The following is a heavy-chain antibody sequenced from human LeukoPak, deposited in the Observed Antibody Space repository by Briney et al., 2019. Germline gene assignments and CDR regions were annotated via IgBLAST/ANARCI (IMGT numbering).Heavy chain of an antibody. CDR1: GGSFSGYY. J-gene: IGHJ4*02. CDR3: ARSAFLVTAPGLYYFDY. Sequence: SETLSLTCAVYGGSFSGYYWSWIRQPPGKGLEWIGEINHSGSTNYNPSLKSRVTISVDTSKNQFSLKLSSVTAADTAVYYCARSAFLVTAPGLYYFDYWGQGTLVAVSS. D-gene: IGHD6-13*01. CDR2: INHSGST. V-gene: IGHV4-34*01.